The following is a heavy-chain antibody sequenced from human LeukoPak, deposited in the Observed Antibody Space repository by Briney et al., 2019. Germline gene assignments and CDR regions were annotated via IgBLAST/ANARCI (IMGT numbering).Heavy chain of an antibody. V-gene: IGHV1-8*01. Sequence: ASVKASCKASGYTFTSYDINWVRQATGQGLEWMGWMNPNSGNTGYAQKFQGRVTMTRNTSISTAYMELSSLRSEDTAVYYCARLAGHSGIAYGMDVWGQGTTVTVSS. CDR1: GYTFTSYD. D-gene: IGHD1-26*01. CDR3: ARLAGHSGIAYGMDV. CDR2: MNPNSGNT. J-gene: IGHJ6*02.